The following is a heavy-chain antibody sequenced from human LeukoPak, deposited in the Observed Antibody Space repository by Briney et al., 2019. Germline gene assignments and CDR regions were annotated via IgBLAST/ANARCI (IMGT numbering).Heavy chain of an antibody. CDR3: ARGDTYYDSSGYYFQH. D-gene: IGHD3-22*01. Sequence: SETLSLTCAVSGGSISSSNWWSWVRQPPGKGLEWIGEIYHSGSTNYNSSLKSRVTISVDTSKTQFSLKLSSVTAADTAVYYCARGDTYYDSSGYYFQHWGQGTLVTVSS. CDR2: IYHSGST. J-gene: IGHJ1*01. V-gene: IGHV4-4*02. CDR1: GGSISSSNW.